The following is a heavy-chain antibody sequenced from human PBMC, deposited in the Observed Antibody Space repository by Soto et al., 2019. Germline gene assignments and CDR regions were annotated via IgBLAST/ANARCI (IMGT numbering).Heavy chain of an antibody. CDR1: GYTYTSYA. CDR3: ARSGDFWSGWDYYYGMDV. D-gene: IGHD3-3*01. V-gene: IGHV1-3*01. Sequence: ASVKVSCKASGYTYTSYAMHWVRQAPGQRLEWMGWINAGNGNTKYSQKFQGRVTITRDTSASTAYMELSSLRSEDTAVYYFARSGDFWSGWDYYYGMDVWGQGTTVTVSS. CDR2: INAGNGNT. J-gene: IGHJ6*02.